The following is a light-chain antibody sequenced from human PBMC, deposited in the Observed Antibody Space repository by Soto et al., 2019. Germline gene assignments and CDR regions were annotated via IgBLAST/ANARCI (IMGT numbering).Light chain of an antibody. J-gene: IGKJ5*01. CDR1: QDISNY. CDR3: QQYHNILT. Sequence: DIQMTQSPSSLSASVGDRVTITCQASQDISNYLNWYQQKPGKAPKLLIYDASNLETGVPSRFSGSGSGTAFTFTISSVPTQDIALSYCQQYHNILTFGQGTRLEIK. V-gene: IGKV1-33*01. CDR2: DAS.